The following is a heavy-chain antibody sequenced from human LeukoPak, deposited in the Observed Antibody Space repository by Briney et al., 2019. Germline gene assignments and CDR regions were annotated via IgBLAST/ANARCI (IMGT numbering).Heavy chain of an antibody. CDR3: AREEVRYSSGWSPYY. V-gene: IGHV1-2*06. CDR1: GYTFTGYY. J-gene: IGHJ4*02. Sequence: GASVKVSCKASGYTFTGYYMHRVRQAPGQGLEWMGRINPNSGGTNYAQKFQGRVTMTRDTSISTAYMELSRQRSDDTAVYYCAREEVRYSSGWSPYYWGQGTLVTVSS. CDR2: INPNSGGT. D-gene: IGHD6-19*01.